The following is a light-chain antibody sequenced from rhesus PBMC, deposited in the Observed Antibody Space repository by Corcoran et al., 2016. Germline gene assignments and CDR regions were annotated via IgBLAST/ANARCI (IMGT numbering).Light chain of an antibody. CDR3: LQGYSTPFT. J-gene: IGKJ3*01. V-gene: IGKV1-36*02. Sequence: IQMTQSPSSLSASIGDSVTITCRVSQGLGDYLTWFQQKPGKPPKRLIFRSSRLESGVPSRFSGSGSGTDFTLTISSLQPEDFAACYCLQGYSTPFTFGPGTKLDIK. CDR1: QGLGDY. CDR2: RSS.